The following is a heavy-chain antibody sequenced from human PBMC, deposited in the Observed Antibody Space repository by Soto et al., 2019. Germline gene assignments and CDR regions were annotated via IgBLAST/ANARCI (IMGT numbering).Heavy chain of an antibody. D-gene: IGHD5-18*01. CDR2: IYPGDSDT. J-gene: IGHJ6*02. Sequence: PGESLKISCKGSGYSFTSSWIGWVRQMPGKDLEWMGIIYPGDSDTRYSPSFQGHVTISADNSISTAYLQWSSLKSSDTSMYYCSRTENGYSYGFADVWGQGTTVTVSS. CDR3: SRTENGYSYGFADV. V-gene: IGHV5-51*03. CDR1: GYSFTSSW.